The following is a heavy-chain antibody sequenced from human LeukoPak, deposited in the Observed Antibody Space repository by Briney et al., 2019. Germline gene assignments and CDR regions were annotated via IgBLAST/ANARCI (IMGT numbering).Heavy chain of an antibody. J-gene: IGHJ4*02. Sequence: GGSLRLSCAASGFTFSNYWMHWVRQVPGKGLVWVSRIKSDGSSTNYVDSVKGRFTISRDNAKNTLFLQMNSLRAEDTAVYYCARDLEVVPAAIGFDYWGQGTLVTVSS. CDR1: GFTFSNYW. V-gene: IGHV3-74*01. CDR3: ARDLEVVPAAIGFDY. CDR2: IKSDGSST. D-gene: IGHD2-2*02.